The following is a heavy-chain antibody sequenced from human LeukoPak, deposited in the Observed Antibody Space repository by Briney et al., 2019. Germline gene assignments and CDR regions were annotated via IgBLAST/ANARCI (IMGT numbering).Heavy chain of an antibody. J-gene: IGHJ4*02. CDR1: GFTVSSNY. V-gene: IGHV3-53*01. Sequence: PGGSLRLSCAASGFTVSSNYMSWVRQAPGKGLEWVSVIYSGGSTYYADSVKGRFTISRDNSKNTLYLQMNSLRAEDTAVYYCAKDRGSYSYGYGCDYWGQGTLVTVSS. CDR3: AKDRGSYSYGYGCDY. CDR2: IYSGGST. D-gene: IGHD5-18*01.